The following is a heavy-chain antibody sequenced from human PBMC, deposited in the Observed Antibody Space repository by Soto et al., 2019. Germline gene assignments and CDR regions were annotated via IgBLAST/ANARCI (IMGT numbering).Heavy chain of an antibody. CDR1: GFTFSSYS. CDR2: ISSSSSYI. D-gene: IGHD3-3*01. V-gene: IGHV3-21*01. CDR3: ARVDQLRFLEWLSVGAFDI. Sequence: GGSLRLSCAASGFTFSSYSMNWVRQAPGKGLEWVSSISSSSSYIYYADSVKGRFTISRDNAKNSLYLQMNSLRAEDTAVYYCARVDQLRFLEWLSVGAFDIWGQGTMVTVSS. J-gene: IGHJ3*02.